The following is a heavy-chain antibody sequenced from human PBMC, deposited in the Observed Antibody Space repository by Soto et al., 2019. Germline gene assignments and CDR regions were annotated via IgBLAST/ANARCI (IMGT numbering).Heavy chain of an antibody. Sequence: GGSLRLSCAASGFTFSSYARGWVRQGPGKGLEWVAVVSIGGSTHYADSVRGRFTISRDNSKNTLSLQMNSLTAEDTAVYFCEKRRGAGGHFDYWGQGALVTVSS. CDR1: GFTFSSYA. D-gene: IGHD2-15*01. CDR3: EKRRGAGGHFDY. V-gene: IGHV3-23*01. J-gene: IGHJ4*02. CDR2: VSIGGST.